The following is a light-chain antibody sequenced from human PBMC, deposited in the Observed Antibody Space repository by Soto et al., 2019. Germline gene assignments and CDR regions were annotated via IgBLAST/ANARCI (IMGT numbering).Light chain of an antibody. CDR2: DIN. CDR3: LLSYSGPSI. CDR1: TGTVTSGHY. J-gene: IGLJ7*01. V-gene: IGLV7-46*01. Sequence: QAVVTQEPSLTVSPGGTVTLTCGSSTGTVTSGHYHYWFQLKPGQAPRKLLYDINNKHSXXXXXXSGSLLGGKAALTLSGXXXXXXXXXXXLLSYSGPSIFGGGTQLTVL.